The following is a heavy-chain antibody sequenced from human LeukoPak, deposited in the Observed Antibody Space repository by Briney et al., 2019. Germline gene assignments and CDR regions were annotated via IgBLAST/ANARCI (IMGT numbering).Heavy chain of an antibody. J-gene: IGHJ4*02. V-gene: IGHV4-4*07. CDR1: GGSISSYY. CDR2: IYNSGST. Sequence: PSETLSLTCTVSGGSISSYYWSWIRQPAGKGLECIGRIYNSGSTNYNPSLKSRVTISVDTSKNQFSLKLSSVTAADTAVYYCASTVFEGYYDFWSGYYLVDDYWGQGTLVTVSS. D-gene: IGHD3-3*01. CDR3: ASTVFEGYYDFWSGYYLVDDY.